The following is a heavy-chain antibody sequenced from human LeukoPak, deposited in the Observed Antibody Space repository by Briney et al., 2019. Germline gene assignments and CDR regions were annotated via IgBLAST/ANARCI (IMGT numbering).Heavy chain of an antibody. CDR2: MDPKSGGT. V-gene: IGHV1-2*02. J-gene: IGHJ5*02. CDR3: ARAGGRSWFDP. D-gene: IGHD1-26*01. CDR1: GYTFSNSY. Sequence: ASVKVSCKASGYTFSNSYIHWVRQAPGQGLEWMGSMDPKSGGTKYAQKFQGRVSMTRDTSISTAYMELASLTSDDTAVYYCARAGGRSWFDPWGQGTLVTVSS.